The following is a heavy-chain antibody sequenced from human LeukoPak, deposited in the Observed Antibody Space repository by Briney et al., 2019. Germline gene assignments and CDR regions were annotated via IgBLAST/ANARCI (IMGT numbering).Heavy chain of an antibody. D-gene: IGHD6-13*01. CDR1: GGSISSGSYY. J-gene: IGHJ3*02. CDR2: IYTSGST. CDR3: ARDGPIQQQLFSDDAFDI. V-gene: IGHV4-61*02. Sequence: PSQTLSLTCTVSGGSISSGSYYWSWVRQPAGKGLEWIGRIYTSGSTNYNPSLKSRVTISVDTSKNQFSLKLSSVTAADTAVYYCARDGPIQQQLFSDDAFDIWGQGTMVTVSS.